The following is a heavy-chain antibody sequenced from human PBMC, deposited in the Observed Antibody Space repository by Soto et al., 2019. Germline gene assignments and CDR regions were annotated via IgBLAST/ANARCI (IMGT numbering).Heavy chain of an antibody. V-gene: IGHV1-2*04. J-gene: IGHJ1*01. CDR1: GYTFTGYY. Sequence: QVQLVQSGAEVKKPGASVKVSCKASGYTFTGYYMHWVRQAPGQGLEWMGWINPNSGGTNYAQKFQGWVTTTRDTSISTAYMELSRLRSDDTAVYYCARGRSSGSTLGAEYFQHWGQGTLVTVSS. CDR3: ARGRSSGSTLGAEYFQH. D-gene: IGHD6-19*01. CDR2: INPNSGGT.